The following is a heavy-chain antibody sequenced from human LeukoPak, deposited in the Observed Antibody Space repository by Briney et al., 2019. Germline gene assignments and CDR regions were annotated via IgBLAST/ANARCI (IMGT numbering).Heavy chain of an antibody. CDR3: ASQGDDSIAFQH. V-gene: IGHV4-59*01. D-gene: IGHD3-22*01. J-gene: IGHJ1*01. CDR2: IYYSGST. Sequence: SETLSLTCTVSGGSISSYYWSWIRQPPGKGLEWIGYIYYSGSTNYNPSLKSRVTISVDTSKNQFSLKLSSVTAADTAVYYCASQGDDSIAFQHWGQGTLVTVSS. CDR1: GGSISSYY.